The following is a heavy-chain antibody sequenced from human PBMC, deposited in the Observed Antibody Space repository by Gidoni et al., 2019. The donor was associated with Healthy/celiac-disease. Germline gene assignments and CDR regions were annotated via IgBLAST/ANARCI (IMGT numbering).Heavy chain of an antibody. CDR1: GGSISSGGYY. CDR2: IYYSGST. D-gene: IGHD3-22*01. Sequence: QVQLQESGPGLVKPSQTLSLPCTVSGGSISSGGYYWSWIRQHPGKGLEWIGYIYYSGSTYYNPSLKSRVTISVDTSKNQFSLKLSSVTAADTAVYYCARQMLDYYDSSVNWFDPWGQGTLVTVSS. V-gene: IGHV4-31*03. J-gene: IGHJ5*02. CDR3: ARQMLDYYDSSVNWFDP.